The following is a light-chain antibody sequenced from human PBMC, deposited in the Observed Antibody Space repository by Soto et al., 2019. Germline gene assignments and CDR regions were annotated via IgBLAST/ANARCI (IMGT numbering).Light chain of an antibody. Sequence: LTQPASVSGSPGQSMTISCTGTSSDVGGYKYVSWYQHHPGKAPKLIIYDVSNRPSGVSNRFSGSKSGNTASLTISGLQAEDEADYYCSSYTSSNTPVFGGGTKLTVL. V-gene: IGLV2-14*03. CDR2: DVS. CDR1: SSDVGGYKY. CDR3: SSYTSSNTPV. J-gene: IGLJ2*01.